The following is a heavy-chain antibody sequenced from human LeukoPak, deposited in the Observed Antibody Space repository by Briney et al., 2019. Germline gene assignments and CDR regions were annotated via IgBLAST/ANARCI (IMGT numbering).Heavy chain of an antibody. D-gene: IGHD2-2*02. V-gene: IGHV1-69*04. Sequence: GASVKVSCKASGYTFTSYGISWVRQAPGQGPEWMGRIIPTLGIANYAQKFQGRVTITADKSTSTAYMELSSLRSEDTAVYYCARGIDIVVVPAAIGPLGYWGQGTLVTVSS. J-gene: IGHJ4*02. CDR1: GYTFTSYG. CDR2: IIPTLGIA. CDR3: ARGIDIVVVPAAIGPLGY.